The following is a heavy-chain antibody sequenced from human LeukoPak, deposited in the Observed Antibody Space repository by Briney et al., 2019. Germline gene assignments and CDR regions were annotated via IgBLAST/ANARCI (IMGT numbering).Heavy chain of an antibody. Sequence: ASVKVSCKASGYTFTGYYMHWVRQAPGQGLEWMGGIIPIFGTANYAQKFQGRVTITTDESTSTAYMELSSLRSEDTAVYYCARAELESQFDPWGQGTLVTVSS. CDR1: GYTFTGYY. V-gene: IGHV1-69*05. J-gene: IGHJ5*02. CDR3: ARAELESQFDP. CDR2: IIPIFGTA. D-gene: IGHD1-1*01.